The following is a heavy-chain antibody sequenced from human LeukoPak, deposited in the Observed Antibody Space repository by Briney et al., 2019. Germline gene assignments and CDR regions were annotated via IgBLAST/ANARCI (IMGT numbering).Heavy chain of an antibody. Sequence: SETLSLTCTVSGGSISSSSSYWGWIRQPPGKGLEWIGSVYYSGTTKYNPSLKSRVTISVDTLKNKFSLKLISVTAADTAVYYCARGTLYSGWSYYFDSWGQGTLVTVSS. V-gene: IGHV4-39*07. D-gene: IGHD6-19*01. CDR2: VYYSGTT. J-gene: IGHJ4*02. CDR3: ARGTLYSGWSYYFDS. CDR1: GGSISSSSSY.